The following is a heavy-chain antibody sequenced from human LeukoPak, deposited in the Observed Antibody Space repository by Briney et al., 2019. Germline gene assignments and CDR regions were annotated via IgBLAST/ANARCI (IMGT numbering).Heavy chain of an antibody. J-gene: IGHJ2*01. CDR1: GGSISRYY. CDR3: ASSLHSSAYYWYFDL. D-gene: IGHD6-19*01. Sequence: SETLSLTCTVSGGSISRYYWSWIRQPPGKGLEWIGDISYSGSTNYNPTLKSRVTISIDTSKNQFSLKLNSVTAADTAVYYCASSLHSSAYYWYFDLWGRGTLVTVSS. V-gene: IGHV4-59*01. CDR2: ISYSGST.